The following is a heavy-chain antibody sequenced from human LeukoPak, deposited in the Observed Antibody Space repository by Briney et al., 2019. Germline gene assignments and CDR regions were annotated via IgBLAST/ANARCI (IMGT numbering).Heavy chain of an antibody. D-gene: IGHD3-9*01. V-gene: IGHV1-8*01. J-gene: IGHJ4*02. CDR1: GYTFTSYD. Sequence: ASVKVSCKASGYTFTSYDINWVRQAPGQGLDWMGWMNATSGKTGQAQKFQGRITMTRDTSISTAYMERSSLRPEDTAVYYCAKYKSGDYFDAGKRYYFDQWGQGTPVTVSS. CDR3: AKYKSGDYFDAGKRYYFDQ. CDR2: MNATSGKT.